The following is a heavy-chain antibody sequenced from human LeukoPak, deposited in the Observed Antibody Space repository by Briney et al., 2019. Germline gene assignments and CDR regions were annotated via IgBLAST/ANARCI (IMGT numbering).Heavy chain of an antibody. J-gene: IGHJ4*02. D-gene: IGHD2/OR15-2a*01. CDR3: AGHHPRNTVDF. Sequence: KPSETLSLTCTVSGASISGYFWHWIRHPAGKGLEWIGRVSSRGIINYNPSLMSRVTMSTDTSRNYFSLNLSSVTAADTAVYYCAGHHPRNTVDFWGQGTLVTVSS. CDR2: VSSRGII. CDR1: GASISGYF. V-gene: IGHV4-4*07.